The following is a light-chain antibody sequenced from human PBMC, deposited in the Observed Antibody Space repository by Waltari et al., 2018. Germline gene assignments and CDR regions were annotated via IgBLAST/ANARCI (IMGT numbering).Light chain of an antibody. CDR1: QSVSSN. CDR3: QQYNNWPQT. V-gene: IGKV3-15*01. CDR2: GAS. J-gene: IGKJ1*01. Sequence: EIVMTQSQATLSVSPGERATLSCRASQSVSSNLAWYQQKPVQAPRLLIYGASTRATGIPARFSGSGSGTEFTLTISSLQSEDFAVYYCQQYNNWPQTFGQGTKVEIK.